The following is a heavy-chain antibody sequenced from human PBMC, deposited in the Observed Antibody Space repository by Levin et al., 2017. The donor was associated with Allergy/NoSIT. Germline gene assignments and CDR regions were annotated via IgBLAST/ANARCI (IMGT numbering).Heavy chain of an antibody. D-gene: IGHD6-6*01. CDR3: ARVSGLGYSTSSGWFDP. Sequence: LSLTCAASGFTVSSNSLSWVRQAPGKGLDWVSLIHSGGTTFYAASLKGRVTISRDNSKNTVDLQIHSLRAEDTAVYYCARVSGLGYSTSSGWFDPWGQGTLVTVSS. CDR2: IHSGGTT. J-gene: IGHJ5*02. V-gene: IGHV3-53*01. CDR1: GFTVSSNS.